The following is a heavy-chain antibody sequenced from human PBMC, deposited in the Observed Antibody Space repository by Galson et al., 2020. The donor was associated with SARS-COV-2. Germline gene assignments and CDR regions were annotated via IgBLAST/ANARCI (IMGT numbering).Heavy chain of an antibody. CDR2: IKKDGSEK. CDR3: ARETYYDFLSDAYSDAFDI. J-gene: IGHJ3*02. D-gene: IGHD3-3*01. V-gene: IGHV3-7*03. Sequence: GESLKISCVASRFTFASYYMSWVRQAPGKGLEWVASIKKDGSEKWYVDSVKGRFTISRDNAKNSLYLQMNSLSAEDTAVYYCARETYYDFLSDAYSDAFDIWGQGTMVTVSS. CDR1: RFTFASYY.